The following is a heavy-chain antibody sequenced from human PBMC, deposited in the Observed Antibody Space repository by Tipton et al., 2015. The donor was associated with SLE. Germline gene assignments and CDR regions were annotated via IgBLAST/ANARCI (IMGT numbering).Heavy chain of an antibody. CDR1: GGPFGGYF. J-gene: IGHJ6*02. CDR3: ARVVTVVATHYYDMDV. CDR2: SNPGGSS. V-gene: IGHV4-34*01. Sequence: TLSLTCAVHGGPFGGYFWTWIRQPPGKGLEWIGESNPGGSSNYSPSLKSRVSISLDTSKTQFSLKLSSLTAADTAVYYCARVVTVVATHYYDMDVWGQGTTVTVSS. D-gene: IGHD2-15*01.